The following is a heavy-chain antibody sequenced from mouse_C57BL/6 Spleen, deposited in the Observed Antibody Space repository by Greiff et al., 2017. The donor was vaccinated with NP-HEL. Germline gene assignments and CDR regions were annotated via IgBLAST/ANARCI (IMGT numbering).Heavy chain of an antibody. CDR1: GFTFSSYA. V-gene: IGHV5-4*01. Sequence: EVKLVESGGGLVKPGGSLKLSCAASGFTFSSYAMSWVRQTPEKRLEWVATISDGGSYTYYPDNVKGRFTISRDNAKNNLYLQMSHLKSEDTAVYYGAIERDDYDVGYFDVWGTGTTVTVSS. D-gene: IGHD2-4*01. J-gene: IGHJ1*03. CDR3: AIERDDYDVGYFDV. CDR2: ISDGGSYT.